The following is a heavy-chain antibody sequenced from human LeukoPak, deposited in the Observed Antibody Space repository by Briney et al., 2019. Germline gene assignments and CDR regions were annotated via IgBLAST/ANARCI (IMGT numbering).Heavy chain of an antibody. CDR2: IYYSRST. CDR1: GGSISSYY. D-gene: IGHD5-18*01. J-gene: IGHJ6*03. V-gene: IGHV4-59*01. CDR3: ARAGYSYGYYYYYMDV. Sequence: SETLSLTCTVSGGSISSYYWSWIRQPPGKGLEWIGYIYYSRSTNYNPSLKSRVTISVDTSKNQFSLKLSSVTAADTAVYYCARAGYSYGYYYYYMDVWGKGTTVTVSS.